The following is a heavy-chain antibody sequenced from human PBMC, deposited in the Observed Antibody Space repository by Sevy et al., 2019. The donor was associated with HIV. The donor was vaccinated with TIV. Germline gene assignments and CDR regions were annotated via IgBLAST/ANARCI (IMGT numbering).Heavy chain of an antibody. CDR1: GFTFSDYY. J-gene: IGHJ5*02. D-gene: IGHD3-3*01. Sequence: GGSLRLSCAASGFTFSDYYMSWVRQAPGKGLEWVANINKDGSEKYYVDSAKGRFTFSRDNAKNSLYLQMNSLRAEDTAVYYCALDSSGFYAWGQGTLVTVSS. CDR2: INKDGSEK. V-gene: IGHV3-7*01. CDR3: ALDSSGFYA.